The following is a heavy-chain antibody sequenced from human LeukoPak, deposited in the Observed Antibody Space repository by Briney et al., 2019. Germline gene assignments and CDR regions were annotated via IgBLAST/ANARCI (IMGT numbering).Heavy chain of an antibody. V-gene: IGHV1-8*01. D-gene: IGHD5-24*01. J-gene: IGHJ3*02. CDR2: MNPNSGNT. CDR1: GYTFTSYD. CDR3: ARRDAFLLGAFDI. Sequence: HRASVKVSCKASGYTFTSYDINWVRQATGQGLEWMGWMNPNSGNTGYAQKFQGRVTMTRNISISIAYMELSSLRSEDTAAYYCARRDAFLLGAFDIWGQGTMVTVSS.